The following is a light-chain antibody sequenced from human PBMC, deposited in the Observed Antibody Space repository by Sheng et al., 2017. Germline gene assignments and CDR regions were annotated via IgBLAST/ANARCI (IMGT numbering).Light chain of an antibody. CDR1: QSVSSSY. Sequence: EIVLSQSPGTLSLSPGEIATLSCRASQSVSSSYLAWYQQRPGQAPWLLIYGASSRATGIPDRFSGSGSGTDFTLTISRLEPEDFAAYYCQVYGTSPTYTFGQGTKLEIK. V-gene: IGKV3-20*01. CDR2: GAS. J-gene: IGKJ2*01. CDR3: QVYGTSPTYT.